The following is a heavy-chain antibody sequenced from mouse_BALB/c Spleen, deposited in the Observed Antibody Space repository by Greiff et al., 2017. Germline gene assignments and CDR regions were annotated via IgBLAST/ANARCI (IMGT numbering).Heavy chain of an antibody. J-gene: IGHJ4*01. CDR3: ARGTVVAPKDAMDY. V-gene: IGHV1-9*01. CDR2: ILPGSGST. CDR1: GYTFSSYW. Sequence: VQLQQSGAELMKPGASVKISCKATGYTFSSYWIEWVKQRPGHGLEWIGEILPGSGSTNYNEKFKGKATFTADTSSNTAYMQLSSLTSEDSAVYYCARGTVVAPKDAMDYWGQGTSVTVSS. D-gene: IGHD1-1*01.